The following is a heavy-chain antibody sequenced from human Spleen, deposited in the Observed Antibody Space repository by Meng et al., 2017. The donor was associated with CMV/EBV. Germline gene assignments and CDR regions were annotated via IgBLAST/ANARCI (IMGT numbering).Heavy chain of an antibody. CDR1: GFTFDDYA. Sequence: SLKISCAASGFTFDDYAMHWVRQAPGKGLEWVSGTSWNSDSIAYADSVKGRFTISRDNSKNTLYLQMNSLRAEDTAVYYCAKDLTGYSSSWYPFDYWGQGTLVTVSS. CDR3: AKDLTGYSSSWYPFDY. J-gene: IGHJ4*02. CDR2: TSWNSDSI. D-gene: IGHD6-13*01. V-gene: IGHV3-9*01.